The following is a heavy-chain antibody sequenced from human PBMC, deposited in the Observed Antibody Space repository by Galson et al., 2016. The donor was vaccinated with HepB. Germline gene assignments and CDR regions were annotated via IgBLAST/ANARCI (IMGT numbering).Heavy chain of an antibody. V-gene: IGHV3-49*04. D-gene: IGHD3-16*01. J-gene: IGHJ4*02. CDR3: SVGHCYGY. Sequence: SLRLSCASSGITFGNFIMSWVRQAPGQGLEWVALIRTNADGGTTEYAASVKGRSSIARDDSESTAYLQMNRLKSEDTAVYYCSVGHCYGYGGRGTVVTVSS. CDR2: IRTNADGGTT. CDR1: GITFGNFI.